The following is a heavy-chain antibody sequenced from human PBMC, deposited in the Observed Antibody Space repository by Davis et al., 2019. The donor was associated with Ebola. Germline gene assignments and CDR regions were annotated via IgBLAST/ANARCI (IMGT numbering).Heavy chain of an antibody. CDR1: GFSFNNAW. CDR3: TTDEGGSRY. D-gene: IGHD2-15*01. CDR2: IKTKTDEGTL. V-gene: IGHV3-15*07. Sequence: PGGSLRLSCGASGFSFNNAWMNWIRLVPGKGLEWVGRIKTKTDEGTLDYAAPVKGRFIVSRDDARNTVSLQMDSLKTDDTGVYYCTTDEGGSRYWGQGSLVVVSP. J-gene: IGHJ4*02.